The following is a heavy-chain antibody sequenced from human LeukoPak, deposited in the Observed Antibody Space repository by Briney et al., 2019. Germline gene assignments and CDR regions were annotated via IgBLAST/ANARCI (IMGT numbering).Heavy chain of an antibody. CDR2: ISAYNGNT. V-gene: IGHV1-18*01. CDR3: ATTYVDTAIDRDPDAFDI. CDR1: GYTFTSYG. J-gene: IGHJ3*02. Sequence: ASVKVSCKASGYTFTSYGISWVRQAPGQGLEWMGWISAYNGNTNYAQKLQGRVTMTTDTSTSTAYMELRSLRSDDTAVYYCATTYVDTAIDRDPDAFDIWGQGTMVTVSS. D-gene: IGHD5-18*01.